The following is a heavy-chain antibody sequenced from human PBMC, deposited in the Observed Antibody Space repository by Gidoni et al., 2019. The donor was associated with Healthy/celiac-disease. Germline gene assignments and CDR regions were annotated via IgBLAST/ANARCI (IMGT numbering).Heavy chain of an antibody. CDR3: ARVVVVAASDY. Sequence: EVKRVEYGGGLVKPGGCLRLSCAASGFTFSSYSMNWVRQAPGMGLEWVSSISSSSSYIYSADSVKGRFTISRDNAKNSLYLQMNSLRAEDTAVYYCARVVVVAASDYWGQGTLVTVSS. D-gene: IGHD2-15*01. CDR1: GFTFSSYS. V-gene: IGHV3-21*01. CDR2: ISSSSSYI. J-gene: IGHJ4*02.